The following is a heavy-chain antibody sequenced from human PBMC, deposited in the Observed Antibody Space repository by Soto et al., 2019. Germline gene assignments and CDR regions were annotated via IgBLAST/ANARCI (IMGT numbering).Heavy chain of an antibody. Sequence: QITLEESGPTLVKPTQTLTLTCNFSGFSLSTSGLGVSWIRQPPGKALEWLALIYWDDDDRNSPTLKRRLSRRKDTSKNHAVPTLTNVDLADTATYVCTLVIRGVIWHWGQGTRVAVSS. J-gene: IGHJ4*02. V-gene: IGHV2-5*02. D-gene: IGHD3-10*01. CDR1: GFSLSTSGLG. CDR3: TLVIRGVIWH. CDR2: IYWDDDD.